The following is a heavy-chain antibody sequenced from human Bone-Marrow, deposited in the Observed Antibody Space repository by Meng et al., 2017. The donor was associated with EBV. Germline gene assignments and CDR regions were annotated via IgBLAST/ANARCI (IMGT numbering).Heavy chain of an antibody. Sequence: EVQLVESGXXXXXPXXSXXLSCAASGFTFSSYSMNWVRQAPGKGLEWVSSISSSSSYINYADSVKGRFTISRDNAKNSLYLQMNSLRAEDTAVYYCARGGSSFYDYWGQGTLVTVSS. V-gene: IGHV3-21*01. J-gene: IGHJ4*02. D-gene: IGHD6-6*01. CDR1: GFTFSSYS. CDR3: ARGGSSFYDY. CDR2: ISSSSSYI.